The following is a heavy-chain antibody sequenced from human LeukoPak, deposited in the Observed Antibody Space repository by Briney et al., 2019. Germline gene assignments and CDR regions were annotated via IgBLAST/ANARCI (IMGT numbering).Heavy chain of an antibody. V-gene: IGHV3-23*01. Sequence: GGSLRLSCAASGFTFSSYAMSWVRQTAGKGLEWVSSISSSGGSTYYADSVKGRFTIPRDYSKNTLYLQMNSLRAEDTAVYYCAKDLYTYGTTPLDYWGQGTLVAVSS. CDR1: GFTFSSYA. CDR3: AKDLYTYGTTPLDY. CDR2: ISSSGGST. D-gene: IGHD5-18*01. J-gene: IGHJ4*02.